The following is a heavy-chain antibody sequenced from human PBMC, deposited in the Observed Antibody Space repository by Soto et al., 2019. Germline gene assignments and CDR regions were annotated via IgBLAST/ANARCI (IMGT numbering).Heavy chain of an antibody. CDR2: IIPIFGTA. J-gene: IGHJ6*02. Sequence: ASVKVSCKASGGTFSSYAISWVRQAPGQGLEWMGGIIPIFGTANYAQKFQGRVTITADESTSTAYMELSSLRSEDTAVYYCAVKGGYSYDWYYGMDVWGQGTRSPS. CDR3: AVKGGYSYDWYYGMDV. V-gene: IGHV1-69*13. D-gene: IGHD5-18*01. CDR1: GGTFSSYA.